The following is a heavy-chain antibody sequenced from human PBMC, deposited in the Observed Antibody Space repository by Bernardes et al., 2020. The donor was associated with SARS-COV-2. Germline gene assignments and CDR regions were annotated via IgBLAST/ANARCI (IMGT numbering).Heavy chain of an antibody. D-gene: IGHD3-10*01. CDR2: INSDGSST. V-gene: IGHV3-74*01. Sequence: GGSLRLSCAASGFTFSSYWMHWVRQAPGKGLVWVSRINSDGSSTSYADSVKGRFTISRDNAKNTLYLQMNSLRAEDTAVYYCARALAGFGELLGPLDYYYGMDVWGQGTTVTVSS. CDR3: ARALAGFGELLGPLDYYYGMDV. CDR1: GFTFSSYW. J-gene: IGHJ6*02.